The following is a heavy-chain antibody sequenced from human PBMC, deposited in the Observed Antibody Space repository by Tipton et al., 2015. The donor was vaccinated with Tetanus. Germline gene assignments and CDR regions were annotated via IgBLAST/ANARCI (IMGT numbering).Heavy chain of an antibody. CDR1: GPSFSDFF. V-gene: IGHV3-33*08. CDR3: ARDFGAGSYLPQPGFDN. Sequence: SLRLSCAASGPSFSDFFMDWVRQAPGEGLQWLAVIWYDGSNQYYEESMKGRFTISRDNAKNTMFLQMNSLRAEDTAVYYCARDFGAGSYLPQPGFDNWGRGTLITVSS. J-gene: IGHJ4*02. D-gene: IGHD3-10*01. CDR2: IWYDGSNQ.